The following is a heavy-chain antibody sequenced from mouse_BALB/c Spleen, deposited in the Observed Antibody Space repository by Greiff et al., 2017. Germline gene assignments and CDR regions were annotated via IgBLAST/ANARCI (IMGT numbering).Heavy chain of an antibody. V-gene: IGHV3-8*02. Sequence: EVQVVESGPSLVKPSQTLSLTCSVTGDSITSGYWNWIRKFPGNKLEYMGYISYSGSTYYNPSLKSRISITRDTSKNQYYLQLNSVTTEDTATYYCARYYRYDDGYFDYWGQGTTLTVSS. D-gene: IGHD2-14*01. CDR1: GDSITSGY. J-gene: IGHJ2*01. CDR2: ISYSGST. CDR3: ARYYRYDDGYFDY.